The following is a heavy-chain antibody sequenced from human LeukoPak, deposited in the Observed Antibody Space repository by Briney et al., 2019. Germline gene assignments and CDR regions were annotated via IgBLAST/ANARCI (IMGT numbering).Heavy chain of an antibody. CDR3: ARDFLWGSGSR. D-gene: IGHD3-10*01. J-gene: IGHJ4*02. V-gene: IGHV3-7*01. CDR2: INQDGSEK. CDR1: GFPFSTFW. Sequence: GGSLRLSCAVSGFPFSTFWMSWVRQAPGKGLEWVANINQDGSEKYYVDSVRGRFAISRDNAKNSLYLQMNSLRPGDTAMYYCARDFLWGSGSRWGQGTLVTVSS.